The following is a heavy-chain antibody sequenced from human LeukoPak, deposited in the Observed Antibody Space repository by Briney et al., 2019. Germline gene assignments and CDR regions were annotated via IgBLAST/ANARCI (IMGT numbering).Heavy chain of an antibody. CDR3: ARDPRYGSGLDY. Sequence: SVKVSCKASGYTFTGYYMHWVRQAPGQGLEWMGWINPNSGGTNYAQKFQGRVTMTRDTSIRTAYMELSRLASDDTAVYYCARDPRYGSGLDYWGQGTLVTVSS. CDR1: GYTFTGYY. D-gene: IGHD3-10*01. CDR2: INPNSGGT. V-gene: IGHV1-2*02. J-gene: IGHJ4*02.